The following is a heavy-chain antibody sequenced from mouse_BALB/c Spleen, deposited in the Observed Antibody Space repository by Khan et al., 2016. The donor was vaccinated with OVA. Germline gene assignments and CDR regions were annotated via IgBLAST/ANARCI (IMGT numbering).Heavy chain of an antibody. Sequence: VQLKESGPGLVKPSQSLSLTCTVTGYSITSGYGWNWIRQFPGNKLEWMGYISYSGSTNYNPSLKSRISITRDTSKNQFFLQLNSVTTEDTAANCYDRTARIKYWGQGTTLTVSS. CDR3: DRTARIKY. CDR2: ISYSGST. J-gene: IGHJ2*01. CDR1: GYSITSGYG. D-gene: IGHD1-2*01. V-gene: IGHV3-2*02.